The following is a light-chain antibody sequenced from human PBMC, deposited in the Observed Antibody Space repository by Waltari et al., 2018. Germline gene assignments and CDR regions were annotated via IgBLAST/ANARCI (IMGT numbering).Light chain of an antibody. CDR1: KLGAKF. CDR3: QAWDSSTAV. Sequence: SYELTQPPSVSVSPGQTASITCSGDKLGAKFACWYQQKPGQSPVLVIYQDNKRPSGIPELFAASNAGNTATRTISGTQAMDEADYYWQAWDSSTAVFGGGTKLTVL. V-gene: IGLV3-1*01. J-gene: IGLJ2*01. CDR2: QDN.